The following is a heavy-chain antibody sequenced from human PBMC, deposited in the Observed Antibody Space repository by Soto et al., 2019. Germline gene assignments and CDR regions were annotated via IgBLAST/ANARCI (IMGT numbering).Heavy chain of an antibody. CDR2: INHSGST. D-gene: IGHD2-21*02. J-gene: IGHJ6*02. V-gene: IGHV4-34*01. CDR1: GGSFSGYY. CDR3: ARVRGYKPIYCGGDCYLYYYYYGMDV. Sequence: PSETLSLTCAVYGGSFSGYYWSWIRQPPGKGLEWIGEINHSGSTNYNPSLKSRVTISVDTSKNQFSLKLSSVTAADTAVYYCARVRGYKPIYCGGDCYLYYYYYGMDVWGQGTTVTVSS.